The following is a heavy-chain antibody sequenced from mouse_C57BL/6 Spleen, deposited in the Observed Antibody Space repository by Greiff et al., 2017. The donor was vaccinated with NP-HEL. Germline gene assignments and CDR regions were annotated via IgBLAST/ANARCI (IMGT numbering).Heavy chain of an antibody. Sequence: EVQLQQSGPALVKPGASVKIPCKASGYTFTDYNMDWVKQSHGKSLEWIGDINPNNGGTIYNQKFKGKATLTVDKSSSTAYMELRSLTSEDTAVYYCARRGYDYDGYYYAMDYWGQGTSVTVSS. J-gene: IGHJ4*01. CDR3: ARRGYDYDGYYYAMDY. CDR2: INPNNGGT. D-gene: IGHD2-4*01. CDR1: GYTFTDYN. V-gene: IGHV1-18*01.